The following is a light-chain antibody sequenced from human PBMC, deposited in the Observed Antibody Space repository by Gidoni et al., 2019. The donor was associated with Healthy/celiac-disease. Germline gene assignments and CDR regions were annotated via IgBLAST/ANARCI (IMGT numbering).Light chain of an antibody. J-gene: IGKJ4*01. Sequence: EIVITPSPATLSGSPGSRATLSCRDSQSVSSKLAWYQQKPGQAPRLLIYGASTRATGIPARFSGSGSGTEFTLTISSLQSEDFAVYYCQQYNNWPPLTFGGGTKVEIK. V-gene: IGKV3-15*01. CDR3: QQYNNWPPLT. CDR1: QSVSSK. CDR2: GAS.